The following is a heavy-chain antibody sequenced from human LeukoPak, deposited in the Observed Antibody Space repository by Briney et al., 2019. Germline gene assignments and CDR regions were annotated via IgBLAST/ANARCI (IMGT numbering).Heavy chain of an antibody. CDR2: TYYRSKLYN. D-gene: IGHD6-19*01. Sequence: SQTLSLTCALSGDSFSNNSAAWTWIRQSPSRGLEWLGRTYYRSKLYNDYAVSVKSLITINPDTSKNQFSLQVNSVTPEDTAVYYCARAPTPIIAVAGSFDYWGQGTLVTVSS. J-gene: IGHJ4*02. CDR3: ARAPTPIIAVAGSFDY. CDR1: GDSFSNNSAA. V-gene: IGHV6-1*01.